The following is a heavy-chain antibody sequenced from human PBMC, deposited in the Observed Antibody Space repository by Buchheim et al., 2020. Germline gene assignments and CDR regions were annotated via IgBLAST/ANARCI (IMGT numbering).Heavy chain of an antibody. CDR2: IYHSGRT. J-gene: IGHJ5*02. CDR3: GRRGSGLNWYDP. Sequence: QLQLQESGPRLVKPSETLSLTCTVSGDSISSGDYYWGWIRQPPGKGLEWLASIYHSGRTYYNPSLKSRVTISVDTSKNQFSLKLISVTAADTAMYYCGRRGSGLNWYDPWGQGTL. D-gene: IGHD2-15*01. V-gene: IGHV4-39*01. CDR1: GDSISSGDYY.